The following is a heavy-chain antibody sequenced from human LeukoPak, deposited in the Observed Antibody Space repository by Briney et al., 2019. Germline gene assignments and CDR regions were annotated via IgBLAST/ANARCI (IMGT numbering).Heavy chain of an antibody. Sequence: ASVQVSCKASGYTFTSYGISWVRQAPGQGLEWMGWISAYNGNTNYAQMGRGGVTMTTDTSTSTAYMELRSLRSDDTAVYYCARRPYGSGGCTFDYWGPGTLVTVSS. J-gene: IGHJ4*02. CDR1: GYTFTSYG. V-gene: IGHV1-18*01. D-gene: IGHD3-10*01. CDR3: ARRPYGSGGCTFDY. CDR2: ISAYNGNT.